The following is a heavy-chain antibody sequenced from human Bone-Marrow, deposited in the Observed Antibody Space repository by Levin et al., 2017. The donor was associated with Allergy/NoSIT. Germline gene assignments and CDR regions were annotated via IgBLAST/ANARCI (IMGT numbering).Heavy chain of an antibody. Sequence: PSETLSLTCTVSGGSISSSSYYWGWIRQPPGKGLEWIGSIYYSGSTYYNPSLKSRVTISVDTSKNQFSLKLSSVTAADTAVYYCARQGGTIVVVVAAPGDWFDPWGQGTLVTVSS. CDR2: IYYSGST. J-gene: IGHJ5*02. CDR3: ARQGGTIVVVVAAPGDWFDP. V-gene: IGHV4-39*01. D-gene: IGHD2-15*01. CDR1: GGSISSSSYY.